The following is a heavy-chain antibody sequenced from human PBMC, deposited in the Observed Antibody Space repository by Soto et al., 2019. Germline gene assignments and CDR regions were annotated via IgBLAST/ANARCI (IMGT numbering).Heavy chain of an antibody. V-gene: IGHV3-23*01. CDR3: AGSADYYGSSGGPLGYFDH. CDR2: ISGSGGST. Sequence: GGSLRLSCAASGFTFSSYAMSWVRQAPGKGLEWVSAISGSGGSTYYADSVKGRFTISRDNSKNTLYLQMNSLRAEDTAVYYCAGSADYYGSSGGPLGYFDHWGRGTLVTVSS. CDR1: GFTFSSYA. D-gene: IGHD3-22*01. J-gene: IGHJ2*01.